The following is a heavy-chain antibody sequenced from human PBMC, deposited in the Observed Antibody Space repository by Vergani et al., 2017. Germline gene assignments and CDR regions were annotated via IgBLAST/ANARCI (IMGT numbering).Heavy chain of an antibody. V-gene: IGHV5-51*01. CDR3: ARLAAPVVVVDY. Sequence: EVQLVQSGAEVKKPGASLKISCKGSGYSFTSYWIGWVRQMPGKGLEWMVIIYTGDSDTRYSPSFQKQVTISADKSISTAYLQWSSLVASDAAMYYCARLAAPVVVVDYWGQGTLVTVSS. J-gene: IGHJ4*02. CDR1: GYSFTSYW. CDR2: IYTGDSDT. D-gene: IGHD2-15*01.